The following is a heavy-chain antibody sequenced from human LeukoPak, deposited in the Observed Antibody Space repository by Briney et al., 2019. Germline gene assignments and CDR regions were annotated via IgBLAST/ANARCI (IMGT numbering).Heavy chain of an antibody. J-gene: IGHJ3*02. CDR2: ISNDGSNK. Sequence: PGTSLRLSCAASGFTFTSYGMHWVRQAPGKGLEWVAVISNDGSNKYYADSVKGRFTISRDNSKNTLYLQMNSLRAEDTAVYYCAKGRGAFDIWGQGTMVTVSS. CDR1: GFTFTSYG. D-gene: IGHD3-10*01. CDR3: AKGRGAFDI. V-gene: IGHV3-30*18.